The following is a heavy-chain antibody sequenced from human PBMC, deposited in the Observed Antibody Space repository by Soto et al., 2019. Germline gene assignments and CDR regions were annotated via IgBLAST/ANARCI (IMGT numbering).Heavy chain of an antibody. CDR3: ANDDDGGSGVVRGIFVY. CDR2: ISGSGATT. V-gene: IGHV3-23*01. Sequence: EVQLLESGGGLVQPGGSLRLSCAASGFIFSSYAMSWVRQAPGKGLEWVSGISGSGATTYYADSVKGRVTISRDSSNSTLLLQMNSLRADDTAVYYCANDDDGGSGVVRGIFVYWGQGTLVTVSS. D-gene: IGHD3-10*01. CDR1: GFIFSSYA. J-gene: IGHJ4*02.